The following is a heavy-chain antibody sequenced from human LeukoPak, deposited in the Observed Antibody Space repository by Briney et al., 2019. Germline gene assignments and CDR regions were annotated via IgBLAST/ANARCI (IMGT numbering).Heavy chain of an antibody. D-gene: IGHD3-16*02. CDR2: IIPILGIA. CDR3: AGYPYYDYVWGSYRGFDY. CDR1: GGTFSSYA. J-gene: IGHJ4*02. Sequence: SEKVSCKASGGTFSSYAISWVRQAPGQGLEWMGRIIPILGIANYAQKFQGRVTITADKSTSTAYMELSSLRSEDTAVYYCAGYPYYDYVWGSYRGFDYWGQGTLVTVSS. V-gene: IGHV1-69*04.